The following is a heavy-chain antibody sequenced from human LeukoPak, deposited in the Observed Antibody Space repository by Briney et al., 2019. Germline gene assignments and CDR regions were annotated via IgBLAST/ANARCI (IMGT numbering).Heavy chain of an antibody. V-gene: IGHV3-7*03. D-gene: IGHD5-24*01. CDR1: GFTFSSYW. CDR3: AKKSQGNGYNCRQFGFDF. Sequence: GALRLSCAASGFTFSSYWMTWVRQAPGKGLEWVANIKQDGSEKYYVDSVKGRFTISRDNAKNSLYLQMNSLRIEDMALSYCAKKSQGNGYNCRQFGFDFWGQRTLVTVSS. J-gene: IGHJ4*02. CDR2: IKQDGSEK.